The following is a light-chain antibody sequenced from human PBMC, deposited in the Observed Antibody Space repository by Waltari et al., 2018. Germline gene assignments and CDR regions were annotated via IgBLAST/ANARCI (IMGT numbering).Light chain of an antibody. CDR3: CSYAGGTASIL. Sequence: QSALTQPASVSGSPGQSITISCTGTSSDVGSHNLAPWYQHHPGKAPKLMIYEDTKRPSGVSNRFSGSKSGNTASLTISGLQAEDEADYYCCSYAGGTASILLGGGTKLTVL. CDR2: EDT. CDR1: SSDVGSHNL. J-gene: IGLJ2*01. V-gene: IGLV2-23*01.